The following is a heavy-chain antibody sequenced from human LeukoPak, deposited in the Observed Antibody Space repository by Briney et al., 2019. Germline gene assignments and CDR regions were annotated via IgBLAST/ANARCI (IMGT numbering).Heavy chain of an antibody. J-gene: IGHJ3*02. CDR1: GGSISGSNW. CDR3: ARAYGDYVKGAFDI. CDR2: IHHSGSA. D-gene: IGHD4-17*01. V-gene: IGHV4-4*02. Sequence: SETLSLTCAVSGGSISGSNWWSWVRQPPGKGLGWIGEIHHSGSANYNPSLKDRVTISVDKSKNQFSLNLSSVTAADTAVYYCARAYGDYVKGAFDIWGPGTMVTVSS.